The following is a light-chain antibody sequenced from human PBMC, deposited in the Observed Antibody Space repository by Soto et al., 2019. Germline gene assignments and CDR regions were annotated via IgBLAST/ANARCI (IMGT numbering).Light chain of an antibody. J-gene: IGKJ2*02. CDR3: MQALQTPGT. CDR1: QSLLHSNGYNY. CDR2: LGS. Sequence: DIVMTQSPLSLPVTPGEPASISCRSSQSLLHSNGYNYLDWYLQKPGQSPQLLIYLGSNRASGVPDRFSGSWSGTDFTLKISRVEAEDVGVYYCMQALQTPGTFGQGTKLEIK. V-gene: IGKV2-28*01.